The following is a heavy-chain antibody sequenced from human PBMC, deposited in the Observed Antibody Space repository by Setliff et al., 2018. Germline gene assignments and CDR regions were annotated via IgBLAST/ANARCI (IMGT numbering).Heavy chain of an antibody. J-gene: IGHJ4*02. Sequence: NPSETLSLTCRVSGGSVSTFYWTWFRQPPGKGLEWIGYIFTSGSTQYNPSLKSRVTISVDTSKNQFSLRLKSVTAADTAVYYCARGNSRSSVWYVVPHFDYWGQGTLVTVSS. CDR1: GGSVSTFY. V-gene: IGHV4-4*09. CDR2: IFTSGST. D-gene: IGHD6-19*01. CDR3: ARGNSRSSVWYVVPHFDY.